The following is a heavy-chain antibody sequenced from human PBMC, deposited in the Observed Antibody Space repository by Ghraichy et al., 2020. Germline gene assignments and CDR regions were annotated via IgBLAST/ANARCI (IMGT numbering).Heavy chain of an antibody. J-gene: IGHJ4*02. D-gene: IGHD6-13*01. CDR2: IRSKAYGGTT. Sequence: GKSLNISCTASGFTFGDYAMSWFRQAPGKGLEWVGFIRSKAYGGTTEYAASVKGRFTISRDDSKSIAYLQMNSLKTEDTAVYYCTRDLWYSSSWLSDYWGQGTLVTVSS. CDR3: TRDLWYSSSWLSDY. CDR1: GFTFGDYA. V-gene: IGHV3-49*03.